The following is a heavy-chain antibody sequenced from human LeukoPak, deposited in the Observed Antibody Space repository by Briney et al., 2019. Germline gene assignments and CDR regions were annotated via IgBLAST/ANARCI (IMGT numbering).Heavy chain of an antibody. CDR1: GYTFTSYY. Sequence: ASVKVSCKASGYTFTSYYMHWVRQAPGQGLEWMGIINPSGGSTSYAQKFQGRVTMTRDTSTSTVYMELSSLRSEDTAVDYCARNPYGDFFPDYWGQGTLVTVSS. CDR2: INPSGGST. J-gene: IGHJ4*02. V-gene: IGHV1-46*01. CDR3: ARNPYGDFFPDY. D-gene: IGHD4-17*01.